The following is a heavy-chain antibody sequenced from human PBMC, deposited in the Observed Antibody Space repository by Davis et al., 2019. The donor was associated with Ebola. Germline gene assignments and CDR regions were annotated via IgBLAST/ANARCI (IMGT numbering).Heavy chain of an antibody. J-gene: IGHJ4*02. Sequence: MPSETLSLTCTVSGGSISSGGYYWSWIRQPPGKGLEWIGYIYYSGSTNYNPSLKSRVTISVDTSKNQFSLKLSSVTAADTAVYYCAREAYYYDSSGYHRGGFDYWGQGTLVTVSS. CDR2: IYYSGST. CDR1: GGSISSGGYY. CDR3: AREAYYYDSSGYHRGGFDY. V-gene: IGHV4-61*08. D-gene: IGHD3-22*01.